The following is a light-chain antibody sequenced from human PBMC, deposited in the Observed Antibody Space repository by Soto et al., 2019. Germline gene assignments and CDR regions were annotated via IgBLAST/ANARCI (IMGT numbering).Light chain of an antibody. J-gene: IGKJ5*01. CDR1: QSISNY. CDR2: AAS. Sequence: DIQMTQSPSSLSASVGDRVTIACRASQSISNYLNWYQQRPGKAPKLLIYAASSLQSGVPSRFSGSGSGTDFTLTISSLQPEDFGTYYCQQTYSTPITFGQGTRLEIK. CDR3: QQTYSTPIT. V-gene: IGKV1-39*01.